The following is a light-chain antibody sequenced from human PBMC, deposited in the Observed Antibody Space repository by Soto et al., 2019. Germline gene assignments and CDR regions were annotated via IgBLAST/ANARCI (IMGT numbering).Light chain of an antibody. Sequence: EIVLTQSPATLSLSPGERATLSCRASQSIGLAIAWYQHKPGQAPRLLIFDASQRATGIPARFRGSGSGTDFTLTISGLQSEDSAVYFCQQYNNWPFSFGQGTRLEIK. CDR1: QSIGLA. CDR2: DAS. J-gene: IGKJ5*01. CDR3: QQYNNWPFS. V-gene: IGKV3-11*01.